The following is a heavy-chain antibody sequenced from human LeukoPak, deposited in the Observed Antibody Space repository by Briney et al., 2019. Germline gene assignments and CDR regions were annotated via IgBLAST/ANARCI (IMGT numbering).Heavy chain of an antibody. V-gene: IGHV3-74*01. CDR1: GFRFSDYW. CDR2: ISDGTT. CDR3: ARYAAAGAFDP. D-gene: IGHD2-15*01. J-gene: IGHJ5*02. Sequence: GGSLRLSCAASGFRFSDYWMHWVRQVPGKGLVWVSSISDGTTFYADSVKGRFTISRDSSKNTVYLQMNSLRAEDTAVYYCARYAAAGAFDPWGQGTLVTVSS.